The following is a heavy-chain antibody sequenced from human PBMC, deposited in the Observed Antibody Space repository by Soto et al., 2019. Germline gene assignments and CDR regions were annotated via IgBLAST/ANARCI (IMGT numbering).Heavy chain of an antibody. V-gene: IGHV1-58*01. J-gene: IGHJ6*02. Sequence: ASVKVSCKASGFTITSSAVQWVRQARGQRLEWIGWIVVGSGNTNYAQKFQERVTITRDMSTSTAYMELSSLRSEDTAVYYCAADFGDYYDSSGYYPSGMDVWGQGTTVTVSS. D-gene: IGHD3-22*01. CDR1: GFTITSSA. CDR2: IVVGSGNT. CDR3: AADFGDYYDSSGYYPSGMDV.